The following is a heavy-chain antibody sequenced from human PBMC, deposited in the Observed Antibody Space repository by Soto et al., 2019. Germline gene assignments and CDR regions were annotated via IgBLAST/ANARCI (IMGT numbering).Heavy chain of an antibody. V-gene: IGHV4-59*01. CDR3: ARAPPGNYGYPSYFDY. D-gene: IGHD3-10*01. CDR2: IYYSGST. Sequence: QVQLQESGPGLVKPSETLSLTCTVSGGSISSYYWSWIRQPPGKGLEWIGYIYYSGSTNYNPSLSSRVPISINTPKSPFSLKLSSVTAAVTAVYYCARAPPGNYGYPSYFDYWGQGTLFTVSS. CDR1: GGSISSYY. J-gene: IGHJ4*02.